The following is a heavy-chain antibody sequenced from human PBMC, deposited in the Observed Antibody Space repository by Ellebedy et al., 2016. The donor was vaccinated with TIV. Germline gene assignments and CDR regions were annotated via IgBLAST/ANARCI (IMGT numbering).Heavy chain of an antibody. V-gene: IGHV3-11*01. CDR2: ISSSGTTI. D-gene: IGHD1-26*01. Sequence: GGSLRLSXAASGFIFRDYYISWIRQAPGKGLEWLSYISSSGTTIYYADSVKGRFTISRDNAKNSLNLQMNSLRAEDTAVYYCARITWELLMGYYFDSWGQGTLVTVSS. J-gene: IGHJ4*02. CDR3: ARITWELLMGYYFDS. CDR1: GFIFRDYY.